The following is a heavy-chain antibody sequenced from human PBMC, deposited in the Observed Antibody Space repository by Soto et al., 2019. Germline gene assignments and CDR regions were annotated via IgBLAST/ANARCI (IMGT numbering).Heavy chain of an antibody. Sequence: SVKVSCKASGGTFSSYAISWVRQAPGQGLEWMGGIIPIFGTANYAQKFQGRVTMTRDTSTSTVYMELSSLRSEDTAVYYCARDGGYCSGGSCYINWFDPWGQGTMVTVSS. CDR2: IIPIFGTA. CDR1: GGTFSSYA. J-gene: IGHJ5*02. D-gene: IGHD2-15*01. CDR3: ARDGGYCSGGSCYINWFDP. V-gene: IGHV1-69*05.